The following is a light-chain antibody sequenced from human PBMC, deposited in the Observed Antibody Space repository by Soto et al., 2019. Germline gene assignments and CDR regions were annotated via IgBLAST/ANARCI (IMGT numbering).Light chain of an antibody. CDR3: CSYAGRYSYV. V-gene: IGLV2-11*01. CDR2: DVS. CDR1: SRDVGLYNY. J-gene: IGLJ1*01. Sequence: QSALSQTRSVAGSPGQSVTISRSGTSRDVGLYNYVSWYQQHPGTAPKLMTYDVSKRPSGVPDRFSGSKSGNTASLTISGLQAEDEADYYCCSYAGRYSYVFGTGTKVTVL.